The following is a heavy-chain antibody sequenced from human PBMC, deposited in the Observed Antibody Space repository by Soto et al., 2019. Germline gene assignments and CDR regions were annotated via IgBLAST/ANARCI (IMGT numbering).Heavy chain of an antibody. CDR3: ARHGAAAGTNWFDP. J-gene: IGHJ5*02. V-gene: IGHV4-39*01. CDR1: GGSISSSSYY. CDR2: IYYSGST. Sequence: SETLSLACTVSGGSISSSSYYWGWIRQPPGKGLEWIGSIYYSGSTYYNPSLKSRVTISVDTSKNQFSLKLSSVTAADTAVYYCARHGAAAGTNWFDPWGQGTLGTVSS. D-gene: IGHD6-13*01.